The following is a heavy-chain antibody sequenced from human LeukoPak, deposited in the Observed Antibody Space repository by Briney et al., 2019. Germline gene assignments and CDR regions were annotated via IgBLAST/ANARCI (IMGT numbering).Heavy chain of an antibody. CDR2: IYYSGSI. CDR1: GGSITGSRYY. J-gene: IGHJ3*01. CDR3: ATPSGNAYDV. Sequence: PSETLSLTCTVSGGSITGSRYYWGWICQPPGKGLEWLGNIYYSGSIDHNPSLKSRLTISLDTSKNQFSLKLSSVTAADTAVYYCATPSGNAYDVWGQGTMVTVSS. V-gene: IGHV4-39*07. D-gene: IGHD3-10*01.